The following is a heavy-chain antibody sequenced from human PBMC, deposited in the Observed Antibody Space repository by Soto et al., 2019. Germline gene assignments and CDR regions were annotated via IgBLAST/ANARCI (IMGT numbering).Heavy chain of an antibody. V-gene: IGHV6-1*01. CDR1: GDSVSSNSAG. J-gene: IGHJ4*01. CDR2: TYYRSKWYY. D-gene: IGHD1-26*01. CDR3: ARGEQYSGCIFDC. Sequence: PSQTLSLTCAITGDSVSSNSAGWSWVRQSPSRGLEWLGRTYYRSKWYYEYPVSVRGRITINPDTSKNQHSLQLNSVTPEDTAVYFCARGEQYSGCIFDCWGQGTLVTVSA.